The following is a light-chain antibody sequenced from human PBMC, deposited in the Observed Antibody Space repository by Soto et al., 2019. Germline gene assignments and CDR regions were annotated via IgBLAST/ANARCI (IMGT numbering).Light chain of an antibody. V-gene: IGKV3-20*01. CDR1: QSVSSSF. CDR2: GAS. CDR3: QQYDIWPPT. Sequence: EIVLTHSPGTLSLSPWERATLSCMSSQSVSSSFLAWYQQKPGQAPRLLMYGASSRATGIPDRFTGSGSGTEFILTISSLQSEDFAVYYCQQYDIWPPTFGQGTKVDIK. J-gene: IGKJ1*01.